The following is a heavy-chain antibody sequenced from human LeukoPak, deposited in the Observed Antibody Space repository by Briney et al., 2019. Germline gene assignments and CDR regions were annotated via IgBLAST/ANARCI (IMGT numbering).Heavy chain of an antibody. CDR3: AKDPNGDYVGAFDF. CDR1: GFTFSNYA. CDR2: IVVSGGVT. Sequence: GGSPRLSCTASGFTFSNYAMMWVRQAPGKALEGVSAIVVSGGVTRYADSVKGRFTISRDNSKNTLYLQMSSLTAEDTAVYYCAKDPNGDYVGAFDFWGQGTMVTVSS. J-gene: IGHJ3*01. D-gene: IGHD4-17*01. V-gene: IGHV3-23*01.